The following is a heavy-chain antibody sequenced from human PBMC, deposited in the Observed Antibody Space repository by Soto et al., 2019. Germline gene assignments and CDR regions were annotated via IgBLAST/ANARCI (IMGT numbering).Heavy chain of an antibody. Sequence: EVQLEESGGGLVQPGGSLRLSCAVSGFTFSNYWMTWVRQAPGKGLEWVANLKQDGSEKYYVDSVKGRFTISRDNAKDSLYLQMNSVRAEDTALYYCARDIAYSGGSDSWGQGTLVTVSS. CDR3: ARDIAYSGGSDS. J-gene: IGHJ4*02. CDR2: LKQDGSEK. D-gene: IGHD1-26*01. CDR1: GFTFSNYW. V-gene: IGHV3-7*01.